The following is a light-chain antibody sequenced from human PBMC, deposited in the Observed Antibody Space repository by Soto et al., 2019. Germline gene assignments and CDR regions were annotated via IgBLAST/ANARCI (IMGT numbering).Light chain of an antibody. J-gene: IGKJ1*01. CDR1: QSISSW. V-gene: IGKV1-5*01. CDR2: DAS. Sequence: DIQMTQSPSTLSASVGDRVTITCRPSQSISSWLAWYQQKPGKAPKVLIYDASSLESGVPSRFSGSGSGTEFSLTISSLQPDDFATYYCQQYNHYWTFGQGAKVDIK. CDR3: QQYNHYWT.